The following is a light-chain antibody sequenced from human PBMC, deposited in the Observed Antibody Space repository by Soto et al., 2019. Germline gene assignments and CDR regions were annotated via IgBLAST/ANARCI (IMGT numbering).Light chain of an antibody. CDR3: QQRSNWPT. V-gene: IGKV3-11*01. CDR2: DAS. CDR1: QSVSSY. Sequence: EIVLTQSPAPLSLSPGERATLSCRASQSVSSYLAWYQQKPGQAPRLLIYDASNRATGIPARFSGSGSGTDFTLTISSLEPEDFAVYYCQQRSNWPTFGQGTRLEN. J-gene: IGKJ5*01.